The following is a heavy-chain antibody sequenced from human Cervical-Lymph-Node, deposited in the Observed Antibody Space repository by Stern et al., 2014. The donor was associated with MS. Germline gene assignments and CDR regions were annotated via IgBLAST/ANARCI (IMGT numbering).Heavy chain of an antibody. V-gene: IGHV1-69*06. Sequence: VQLVESGAEVKKPGSSVKVSCKASGGTFNNHVISWVRLARGQGLEWMGGIVPLFGTPDYARKFQGRVTIAADKSTSTVHMVLSSLHREDTGIYYCANRDMGYTYGRHDYWGQGTLVTVS. CDR2: IVPLFGTP. CDR3: ANRDMGYTYGRHDY. CDR1: GGTFNNHV. D-gene: IGHD5-12*01. J-gene: IGHJ4*02.